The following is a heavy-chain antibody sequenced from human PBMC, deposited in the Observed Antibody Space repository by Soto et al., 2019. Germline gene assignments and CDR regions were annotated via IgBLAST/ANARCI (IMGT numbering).Heavy chain of an antibody. Sequence: QVQLQESGPGLVKPSQTLSLTCTVSGGSISSGGYYWSWIRQHPGKGLEWIGYIYYSVSTYYNPSLKSRVTISVDTSKNQFSLKLSSVTAADTAVYYCARDGKYSGYDYGDYWGQGTLVTVSS. D-gene: IGHD5-12*01. CDR1: GGSISSGGYY. CDR3: ARDGKYSGYDYGDY. CDR2: IYYSVST. V-gene: IGHV4-31*03. J-gene: IGHJ4*02.